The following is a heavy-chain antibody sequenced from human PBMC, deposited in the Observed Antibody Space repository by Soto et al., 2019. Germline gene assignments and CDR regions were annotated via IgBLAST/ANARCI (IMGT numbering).Heavy chain of an antibody. CDR2: IYYSGST. CDR1: GGSISSSSYY. V-gene: IGHV4-39*01. Sequence: SETLSLTCTVSGGSISSSSYYWGWIRQPPGKGLEWIGSIYYSGSTYYNPSLKSRVTISVDTSKNQFSLKLSSVTAADAAVYYCARLGGWGDIVVVVAAKAPFDYWGRGPMVTVS. J-gene: IGHJ4*02. D-gene: IGHD2-15*01. CDR3: ARLGGWGDIVVVVAAKAPFDY.